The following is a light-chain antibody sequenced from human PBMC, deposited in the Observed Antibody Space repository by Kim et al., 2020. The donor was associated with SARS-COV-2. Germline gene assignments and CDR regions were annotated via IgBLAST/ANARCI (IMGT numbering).Light chain of an antibody. CDR2: DIS. J-gene: IGKJ2*01. CDR1: QSVSSH. CDR3: QQYNNWPRT. Sequence: ETVMTQSPVTLSASPGERATLSCRASQSVSSHLAWYQQKPGQTPRLLIYDISTMATDIPARFSGSGFGTEFTLTISSLQPEDFAVYYCQQYNNWPRTFGQGTKLEI. V-gene: IGKV3-15*01.